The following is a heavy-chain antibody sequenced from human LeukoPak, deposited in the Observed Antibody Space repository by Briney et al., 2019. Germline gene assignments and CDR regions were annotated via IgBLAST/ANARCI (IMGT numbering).Heavy chain of an antibody. V-gene: IGHV4-4*02. CDR2: TRDDGYT. CDR3: AQSTASYRAHGY. D-gene: IGHD2/OR15-2a*01. Sequence: SETLSLTCAVSGGSITGSDWWSWVRQPPGKGLEWIGETRDDGYTNYNPSLKNQVTISVDRSKNQFSLNLSSVTAADTAVYYCAQSTASYRAHGYWGQGILVTVSS. J-gene: IGHJ4*02. CDR1: GGSITGSDW.